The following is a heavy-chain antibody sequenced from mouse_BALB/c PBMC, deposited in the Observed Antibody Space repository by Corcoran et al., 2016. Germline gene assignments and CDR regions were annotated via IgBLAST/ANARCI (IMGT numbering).Heavy chain of an antibody. D-gene: IGHD3-3*01. CDR2: INSYTGEP. CDR3: ARGDSSNFNY. V-gene: IGHV9-1*02. J-gene: IGHJ2*01. Sequence: QIQLVQSGPELKKPGETVKISCKASGYTFTNYGMNWVKQAPGKGLKWMGWINSYTGEPTYAADFKGRFAFSLETSASTAYLQINNLKNEDMATYFCARGDSSNFNYWGQGTTLTVSS. CDR1: GYTFTNYG.